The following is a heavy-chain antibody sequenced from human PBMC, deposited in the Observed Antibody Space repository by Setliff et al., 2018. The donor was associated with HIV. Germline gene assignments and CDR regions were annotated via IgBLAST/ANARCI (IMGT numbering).Heavy chain of an antibody. CDR3: ARDGGAVSGRIDY. CDR2: INAGNGDT. D-gene: IGHD6-19*01. CDR1: GYTFTSYS. V-gene: IGHV1-3*01. Sequence: VASVKVSCKASGYTFTSYSIHWVRQAPGQRLEYMGWINAGNGDTKYSQKFPGRVTFTRDTSASTAYMELSSLTSQDTSVYYCARDGGAVSGRIDYWGQGTLVTVS. J-gene: IGHJ4*02.